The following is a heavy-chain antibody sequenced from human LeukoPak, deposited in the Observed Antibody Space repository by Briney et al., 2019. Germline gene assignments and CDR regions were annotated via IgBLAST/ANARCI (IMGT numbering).Heavy chain of an antibody. CDR3: VREGKWEMTTTTGSFDY. CDR1: GFTFSNYW. D-gene: IGHD5-24*01. CDR2: IKEDGSEK. V-gene: IGHV3-7*01. J-gene: IGHJ4*02. Sequence: PGGSLRLSCAASGFTFSNYWMNWVRQAPEKGLEWVANIKEDGSEKYYVDSVKGRFTISRGNAENSLYLQMNSLRAEDTAVYYCVREGKWEMTTTTGSFDYWGQGTLVTVSS.